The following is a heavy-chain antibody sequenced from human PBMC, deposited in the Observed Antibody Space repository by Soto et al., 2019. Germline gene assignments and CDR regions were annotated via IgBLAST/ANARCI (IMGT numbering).Heavy chain of an antibody. D-gene: IGHD3-22*01. V-gene: IGHV2-26*01. CDR2: IISNDDN. Sequence: SGPTLVNPTETLTLTCSVSGFSLTDTRMGVSWIRQAPGKALEWLAHIISNDDNSYSTSLKSRLTISKDTSKSPVVLRMNNMYPVDTGRYYCARGLFYSDSDGYYFGFDYWGTGTMVTVSS. J-gene: IGHJ4*02. CDR1: GFSLTDTRMG. CDR3: ARGLFYSDSDGYYFGFDY.